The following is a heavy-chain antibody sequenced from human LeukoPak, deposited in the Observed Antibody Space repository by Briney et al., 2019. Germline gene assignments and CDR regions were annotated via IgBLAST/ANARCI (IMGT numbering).Heavy chain of an antibody. CDR2: IRYDGSNK. D-gene: IGHD3-16*01. CDR1: GFTFSSYG. Sequence: GGNLSCSCAASGFTFSSYGMHWLRPAPGKGLKGVAFIRYDGSNKYHADSVKGRFTISRDNSKNTLYLQMNSLRAEDTAVYYCAKVGGDGFDPWGQGTLVTVSS. J-gene: IGHJ5*02. V-gene: IGHV3-30*02. CDR3: AKVGGDGFDP.